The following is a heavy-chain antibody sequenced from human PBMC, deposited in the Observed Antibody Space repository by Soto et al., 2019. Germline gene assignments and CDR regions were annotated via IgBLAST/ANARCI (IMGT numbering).Heavy chain of an antibody. J-gene: IGHJ4*02. CDR2: IYYSGST. V-gene: IGHV4-59*01. CDR1: GGSISSYY. Sequence: SETLSLTCTVSGGSISSYYWSWIRQPPGKGLEWIGYIYYSGSTNYNPSLKSRVTISVDTSKNQFSLKLSSVTAADTAVYYCARGHSGYDPPSFDYWGQGTLVTVSS. CDR3: ARGHSGYDPPSFDY. D-gene: IGHD5-12*01.